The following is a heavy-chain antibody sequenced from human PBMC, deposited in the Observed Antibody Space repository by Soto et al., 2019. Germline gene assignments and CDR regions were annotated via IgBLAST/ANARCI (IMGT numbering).Heavy chain of an antibody. CDR2: INGGGDT. V-gene: IGHV3-23*01. CDR1: GFIFSTSA. CDR3: AKESFDWFFDL. J-gene: IGHJ2*01. Sequence: VGSLRLSCTASGFIFSTSALTWVRQAPGKGLEWVSTINGGGDTNYADSVKGRFTISRDNSKSTLYLQMSSLRAADTAVYYCAKESFDWFFDLWGRGTLVTVSS.